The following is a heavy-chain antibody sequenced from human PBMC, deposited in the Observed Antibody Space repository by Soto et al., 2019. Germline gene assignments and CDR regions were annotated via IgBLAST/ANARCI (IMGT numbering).Heavy chain of an antibody. Sequence: ASVKVSCKVSGYTLTELSMHWVRQAPGKGLEWMGGFDPEDGETIYAQKFQGRVTVTEDTSTDTAYMELSSLRSEDTAVYYCATGIRHGKYYFDYWGQGTLVTVSS. J-gene: IGHJ4*02. V-gene: IGHV1-24*01. CDR2: FDPEDGET. D-gene: IGHD3-10*01. CDR3: ATGIRHGKYYFDY. CDR1: GYTLTELS.